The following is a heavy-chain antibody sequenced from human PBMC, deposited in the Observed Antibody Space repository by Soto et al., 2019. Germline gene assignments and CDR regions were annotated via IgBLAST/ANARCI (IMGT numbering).Heavy chain of an antibody. CDR3: AREGTVTTHPSGY. J-gene: IGHJ4*02. D-gene: IGHD4-17*01. CDR1: GFTFSSYW. CDR2: IKQDGSET. V-gene: IGHV3-7*01. Sequence: EVQLVESGGGLVQPGGSLRLSCAASGFTFSSYWMSWVHQAPGKGLEWGANIKQDGSETYYVDSVKGRFTISSDNAKNSLYLQMNSLRAEDTAVYYCAREGTVTTHPSGYWGQGTLVTVSS.